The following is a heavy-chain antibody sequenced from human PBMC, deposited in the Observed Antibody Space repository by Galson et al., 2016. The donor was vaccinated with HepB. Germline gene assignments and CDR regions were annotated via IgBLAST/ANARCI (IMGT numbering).Heavy chain of an antibody. CDR2: INPSGGST. CDR1: GYTFTSYY. Sequence: SVKVSCKAFGYTFTSYYMNWVRQAPGQGLEWMGIINPSGGSTSYAQKFQGRVTMTRDTSTSTVYMELSSLRSEDTAVYFCARDGDEYGDFASRYFDYWGQGPLVTVSS. D-gene: IGHD4-17*01. V-gene: IGHV1-46*01. J-gene: IGHJ4*02. CDR3: ARDGDEYGDFASRYFDY.